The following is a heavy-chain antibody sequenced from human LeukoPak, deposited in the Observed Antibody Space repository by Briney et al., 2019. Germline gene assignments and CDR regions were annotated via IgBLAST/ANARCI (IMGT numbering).Heavy chain of an antibody. CDR1: GGSISSYY. J-gene: IGHJ5*02. Sequence: SGTLSLTCTVSGGSISSYYWSWIRQPPGKGLEWIGYIYYSGSTNYNPSLKSRVTISVDTSKNQFSLKLSSVTAADTAVYYCANGGEGAGIDHWGQGTLVTVSS. CDR3: ANGGEGAGIDH. CDR2: IYYSGST. D-gene: IGHD6-19*01. V-gene: IGHV4-59*01.